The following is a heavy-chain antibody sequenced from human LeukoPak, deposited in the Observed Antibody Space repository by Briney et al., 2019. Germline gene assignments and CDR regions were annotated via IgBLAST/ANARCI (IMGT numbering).Heavy chain of an antibody. J-gene: IGHJ4*02. D-gene: IGHD3-3*01. V-gene: IGHV5-51*01. Sequence: GESLKISCKGSGYSFTSYWIGWVRQMPGKGLEWMGFIYPGDSDTRYSPSFQGQVTISADKSISTAYLQWSSLKASDTAMYYCARGYYDFWSGYYSYFDYWGQGTLVTAS. CDR2: IYPGDSDT. CDR3: ARGYYDFWSGYYSYFDY. CDR1: GYSFTSYW.